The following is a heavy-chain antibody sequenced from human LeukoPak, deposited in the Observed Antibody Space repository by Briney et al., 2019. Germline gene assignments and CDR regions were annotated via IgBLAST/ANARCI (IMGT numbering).Heavy chain of an antibody. Sequence: TSETLSLTCAVSGGSISSSNWWSWVRQPPGKGLEWIGEIYHSGSTNYNPSLKSRVTISVDKSKNQFSLKLSSVTAADTAVYYCARVGHRPGVVGASYYFDYWGQGTPVTVSS. D-gene: IGHD1-26*01. CDR2: IYHSGST. CDR3: ARVGHRPGVVGASYYFDY. CDR1: GGSISSSNW. V-gene: IGHV4-4*02. J-gene: IGHJ4*02.